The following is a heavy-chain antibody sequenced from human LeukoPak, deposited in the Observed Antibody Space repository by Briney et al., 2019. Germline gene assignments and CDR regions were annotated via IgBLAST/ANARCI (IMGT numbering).Heavy chain of an antibody. D-gene: IGHD6-13*01. CDR3: AREAAAAGPLFDY. J-gene: IGHJ4*02. CDR1: GGTFSSYA. V-gene: IGHV1-69*04. Sequence: GASVKVSCKASGGTFSSYAISWVRQAPGQGLEWMGRIIPILGIANYAQKFQGRVTITAGKSTSTAYMELSSLRSEDTAVYYCAREAAAAGPLFDYWGQGTPVTVSS. CDR2: IIPILGIA.